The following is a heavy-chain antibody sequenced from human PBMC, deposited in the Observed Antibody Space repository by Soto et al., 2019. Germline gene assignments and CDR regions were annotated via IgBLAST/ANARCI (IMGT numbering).Heavy chain of an antibody. J-gene: IGHJ5*02. V-gene: IGHV1-18*01. D-gene: IGHD2-2*01. CDR3: ARAFCSSSNCDNWFDP. Sequence: ASVKVSCKASGYTFTTFGISWVRQAPGQGLEWMGWISTYNGNTNYAQKVQGRLTMTTDTSTSTAYMELRSLTSDDTAVYYCARAFCSSSNCDNWFDPCGQGTLVTV. CDR1: GYTFTTFG. CDR2: ISTYNGNT.